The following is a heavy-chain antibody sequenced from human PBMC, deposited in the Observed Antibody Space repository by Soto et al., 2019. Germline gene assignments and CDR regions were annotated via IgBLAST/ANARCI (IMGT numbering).Heavy chain of an antibody. CDR2: INPSGGST. V-gene: IGHV1-46*01. D-gene: IGHD3-10*01. CDR3: ARAEKAPYYYGSGAPLMDV. Sequence: ASVNVSCKASGYTFTSYYMHWVRQAPGQGLEWMGIINPSGGSTSYAQKFQGRVTMTRDTSTSTVYMELSSLRSEDTAVYYCARAEKAPYYYGSGAPLMDVWGQGTTVTVSS. CDR1: GYTFTSYY. J-gene: IGHJ6*02.